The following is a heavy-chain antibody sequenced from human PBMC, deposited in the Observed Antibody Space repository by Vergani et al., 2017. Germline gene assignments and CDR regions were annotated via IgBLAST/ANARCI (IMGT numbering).Heavy chain of an antibody. Sequence: QVQLVESGGGVVQPGGSLRLSCAASGFTFSSYGMHWVRQAPGKGLEWVAFIRYDGSNKYYADSVKGRFTISRDNSKYTLYLQMNSLRAEDTAVYYCAKASRSVVMWYYGMDVWGQGTTVTVSS. CDR2: IRYDGSNK. CDR3: AKASRSVVMWYYGMDV. D-gene: IGHD3-22*01. V-gene: IGHV3-30*02. CDR1: GFTFSSYG. J-gene: IGHJ6*02.